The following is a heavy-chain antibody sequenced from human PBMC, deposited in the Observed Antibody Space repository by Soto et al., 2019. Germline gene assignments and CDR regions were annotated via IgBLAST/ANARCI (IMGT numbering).Heavy chain of an antibody. CDR2: IYHSGGT. V-gene: IGHV4-4*02. CDR3: AKMRAAASPTIGFYGLDV. CDR1: GGSISGSDW. J-gene: IGHJ6*02. D-gene: IGHD6-13*01. Sequence: QLHLQESGPGLVKPSGTLSLTCDVFGGSISGSDWWPWVRQAPGKGLEWIGEIYHSGGTVYKPSLGGRVTISLDKSNSQFSLKLTSVTAADTAISYCAKMRAAASPTIGFYGLDVWGQGITVTVSS.